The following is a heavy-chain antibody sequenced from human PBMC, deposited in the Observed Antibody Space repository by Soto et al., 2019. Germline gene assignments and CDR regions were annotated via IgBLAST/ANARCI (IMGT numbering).Heavy chain of an antibody. CDR3: ARTARREYYDFWSGYYINWFDP. V-gene: IGHV2-26*01. CDR1: GFSLSNARMG. Sequence: SGPTLVNPTETLTLTCTVSGFSLSNARMGVSWIRQPPGKALEWLAHIFSNDEKSYSTSLKSRLTISKDTSKSQVVLTMTNMDPVDTDTYYCARTARREYYDFWSGYYINWFDPWGQGTLVTVSS. D-gene: IGHD3-3*01. J-gene: IGHJ5*02. CDR2: IFSNDEK.